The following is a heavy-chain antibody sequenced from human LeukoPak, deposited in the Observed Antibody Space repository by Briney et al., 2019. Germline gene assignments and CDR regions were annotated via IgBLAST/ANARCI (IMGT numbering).Heavy chain of an antibody. Sequence: GCLRLSSVPPLFCATNYNMSWVRQTPEKRLEWVLVICSSGSTFCADSVKGRFTISRDNSKNTLYLQMDSLRAEDTAVYYCARGATGGVTSRVDYWGQGTLVTVSS. CDR2: ICSSGST. V-gene: IGHV3-66*01. J-gene: IGHJ4*02. D-gene: IGHD2-8*02. CDR1: LFCATNYN. CDR3: ARGATGGVTSRVDY.